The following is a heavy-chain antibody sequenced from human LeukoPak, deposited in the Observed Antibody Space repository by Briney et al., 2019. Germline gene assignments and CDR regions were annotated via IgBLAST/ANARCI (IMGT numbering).Heavy chain of an antibody. D-gene: IGHD2-21*02. CDR3: ASLVVTDNWAFDI. CDR1: GITFSSYW. Sequence: GGPLRLSCAASGITFSSYWMHWVRQAPGEGLVWVSRINNDASSTSYADSVKGRFTISRDNAKNTLYLQMNSLRAGDTAVYYCASLVVTDNWAFDIWGQGTMVIVSS. CDR2: INNDASST. V-gene: IGHV3-74*01. J-gene: IGHJ3*02.